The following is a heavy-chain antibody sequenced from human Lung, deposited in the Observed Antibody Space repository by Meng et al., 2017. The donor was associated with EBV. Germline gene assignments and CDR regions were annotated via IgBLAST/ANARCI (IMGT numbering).Heavy chain of an antibody. CDR3: AATVNDGYFDY. V-gene: IGHV4-31*03. D-gene: IGHD4-11*01. Sequence: QVHLQGSGPRLVKPSQTRSPTCTVSGGSISSGGYYWSWIRQHPGKGLEWIGYIYYSGSTYYNPSLKSRVTISVDTSKNQFSLKLSSVTAADTAVYYCAATVNDGYFDYWGQGTLVTVSS. CDR1: GGSISSGGYY. J-gene: IGHJ4*02. CDR2: IYYSGST.